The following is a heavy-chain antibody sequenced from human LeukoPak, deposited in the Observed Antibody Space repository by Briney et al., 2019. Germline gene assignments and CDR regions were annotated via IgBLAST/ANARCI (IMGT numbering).Heavy chain of an antibody. CDR2: IYSGGST. D-gene: IGHD2-15*01. CDR3: ARVALGRPDYYYHGMDV. Sequence: RQAPGKGLEWVSVIYSGGSTYYADSVKGRFTISRDNSKNTLYLQMNSLRAEDTAVYYCARVALGRPDYYYHGMDVWGQGTTVTVSS. J-gene: IGHJ6*02. V-gene: IGHV3-53*01.